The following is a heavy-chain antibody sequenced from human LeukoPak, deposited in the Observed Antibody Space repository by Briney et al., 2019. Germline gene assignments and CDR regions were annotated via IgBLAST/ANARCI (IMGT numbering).Heavy chain of an antibody. V-gene: IGHV4-61*01. CDR2: IYYSGRT. J-gene: IGHJ4*02. CDR3: ARAPPSTTMVSN. D-gene: IGHD5-18*01. CDR1: GGSVSSGSYY. Sequence: PSETLSLTCTVSGGSVSSGSYYWSWIRQPPGKGLEWIGYIYYSGRTTYNPSLKSRVTISVDTSKNQFSLKLSSVTAADTAVYYCARAPPSTTMVSNWGQGTLVTVSS.